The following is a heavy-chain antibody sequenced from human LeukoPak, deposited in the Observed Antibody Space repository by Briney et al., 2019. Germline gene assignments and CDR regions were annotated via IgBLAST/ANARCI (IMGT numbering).Heavy chain of an antibody. D-gene: IGHD5-18*01. CDR1: GYTFTGSY. CDR2: VNPHSGVT. J-gene: IGHJ4*02. CDR3: AALWGYGHENFGY. Sequence: ASVKVSCKASGYTFTGSYMHWVRQAPGQGLEWMGWVNPHSGVTHYAQKFRGRVTMTRDTSISTAYMEVSRLRSDDTAVYYCAALWGYGHENFGYWGQGTLVTVSS. V-gene: IGHV1-2*02.